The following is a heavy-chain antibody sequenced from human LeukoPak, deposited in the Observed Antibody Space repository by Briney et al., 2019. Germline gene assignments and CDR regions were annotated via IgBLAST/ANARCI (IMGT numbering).Heavy chain of an antibody. CDR3: ARYGLVFSFDP. CDR2: IYYSGST. V-gene: IGHV4-39*07. J-gene: IGHJ5*02. CDR1: GGSISSSSYY. Sequence: SETLSLTCTVSGGSISSSSYYWGWIRQPPGKGLEWIGSIYYSGSTYYNPSLKSRVTISVDTSKNQFSLKLSSVTAADTAVYYCARYGLVFSFDPWGQGTLITVSS. D-gene: IGHD2-21*01.